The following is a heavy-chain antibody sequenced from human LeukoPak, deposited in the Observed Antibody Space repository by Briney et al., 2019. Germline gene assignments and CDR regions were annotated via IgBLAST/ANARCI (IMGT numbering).Heavy chain of an antibody. CDR1: GGSISSYY. D-gene: IGHD2-2*02. Sequence: SETLSLTCTVSGGSISSYYWSWIRQPAGKGLEWIGRIYTSGSTNYNPSLKSRVTMSVDTSKNQFSLKLSSVTAADTAVYYCARGSIGYCSSTSCYTDYYYYNMDVWGKGTTVTVSS. J-gene: IGHJ6*03. V-gene: IGHV4-4*07. CDR2: IYTSGST. CDR3: ARGSIGYCSSTSCYTDYYYYNMDV.